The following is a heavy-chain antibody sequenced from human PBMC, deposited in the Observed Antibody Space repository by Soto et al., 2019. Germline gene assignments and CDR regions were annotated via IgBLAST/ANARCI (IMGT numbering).Heavy chain of an antibody. V-gene: IGHV4-61*01. D-gene: IGHD6-6*01. Sequence: PLETLSLTCPFSGGSVSSGSYCWSWIRQPPGKGLEWIGYIYYSGSTNYNPSLKSRVTISVDTSKNQFSLKLSSVTAADTAVYYCARGVAARPSGRLGWFDPWGQGTLVTVSS. CDR2: IYYSGST. J-gene: IGHJ5*02. CDR1: GGSVSSGSYC. CDR3: ARGVAARPSGRLGWFDP.